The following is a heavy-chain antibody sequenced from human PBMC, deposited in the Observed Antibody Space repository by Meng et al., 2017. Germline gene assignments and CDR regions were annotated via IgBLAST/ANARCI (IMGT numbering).Heavy chain of an antibody. V-gene: IGHV4-39*07. CDR2: IYYSGST. J-gene: IGHJ4*02. CDR1: GGSISSSSYY. Sequence: SETLSLTCTVSGGSISSSSYYWGWIRQPPGKGLEWIGSIYYSGSTYYNPSLKSRVTISVDTSKNQFSLKLSSVTAADTAVYYCARALQQLGHFDYWGQGTLVTVSS. CDR3: ARALQQLGHFDY. D-gene: IGHD6-13*01.